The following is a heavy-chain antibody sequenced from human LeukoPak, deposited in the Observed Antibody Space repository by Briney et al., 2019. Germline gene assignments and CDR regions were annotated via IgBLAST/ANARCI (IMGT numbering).Heavy chain of an antibody. V-gene: IGHV3-66*01. J-gene: IGHJ4*02. D-gene: IGHD3-22*01. CDR3: ARGDYYDGSGYSVFDY. Sequence: GGSLRLSCAASGFTVSRSDMNWVRQAPGKGLEWVSVIYSGGNTNYLDSVKGRFTVSRDSSKNTVHLQLRSLRAEDTAVYYCARGDYYDGSGYSVFDYWGQGTLVTVSS. CDR2: IYSGGNT. CDR1: GFTVSRSD.